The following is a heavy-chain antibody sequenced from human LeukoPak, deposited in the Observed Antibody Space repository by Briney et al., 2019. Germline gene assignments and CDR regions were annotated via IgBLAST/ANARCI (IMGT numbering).Heavy chain of an antibody. CDR2: ISSSSSYI. CDR1: GCTFSSYS. Sequence: PLGSLILSCAASGCTFSSYSMNWVRQAPGKGLEWVSSISSSSSYIYYPDSVKGRITISRDNAKNSLYLQMNSLRAEDTAVYYCARVAEAAAFDYWGQGTLVTVSS. V-gene: IGHV3-21*01. CDR3: ARVAEAAAFDY. J-gene: IGHJ4*02. D-gene: IGHD6-13*01.